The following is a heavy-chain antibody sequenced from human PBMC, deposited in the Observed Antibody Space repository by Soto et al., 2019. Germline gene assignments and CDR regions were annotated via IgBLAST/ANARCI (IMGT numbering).Heavy chain of an antibody. CDR1: GXSFSGYF. CDR2: INHSGST. Sequence: SXTLSLPCAVYGXSFSGYFWSWIREPPGKGLEWIGEINHSGSTNYNPSLKRRVTISVDTSKKQLSLKLSSLTAADTAVSYCARGGWYYGSGSVFDYWGQGTLGTVSS. CDR3: ARGGWYYGSGSVFDY. J-gene: IGHJ4*02. V-gene: IGHV4-34*01. D-gene: IGHD3-10*01.